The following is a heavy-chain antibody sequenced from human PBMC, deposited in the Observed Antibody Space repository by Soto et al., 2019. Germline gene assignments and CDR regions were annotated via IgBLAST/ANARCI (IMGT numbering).Heavy chain of an antibody. V-gene: IGHV3-23*01. CDR1: EGKSVDYG. CDR2: ITGSRGTT. D-gene: IGHD2-8*01. J-gene: IGHJ3*02. Sequence: MRVRKGASEGKSVDYGGSRVSKKQGKGLEWVAHITGSRGTTYYADSVKGRFTISRDTSRNTLYLQMNSLRAEDTALYFCAKCMQVRWNYAVFDILLHGTMVLVS. CDR3: AKCMQVRWNYAVFDI.